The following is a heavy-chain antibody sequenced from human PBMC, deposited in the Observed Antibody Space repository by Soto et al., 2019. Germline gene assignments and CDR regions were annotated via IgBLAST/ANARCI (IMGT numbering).Heavy chain of an antibody. Sequence: PGGSLRLSCAASGFTFSSYAMSWVRQAPGKGLQWVSAISGSGGSTYYADSVKGRFTISRDNSKNTLYLQMNSLRAEDTAVYYCAKGNMYSGSYPGYWGQGTLVTVSS. CDR2: ISGSGGST. D-gene: IGHD1-26*01. V-gene: IGHV3-23*01. J-gene: IGHJ4*02. CDR1: GFTFSSYA. CDR3: AKGNMYSGSYPGY.